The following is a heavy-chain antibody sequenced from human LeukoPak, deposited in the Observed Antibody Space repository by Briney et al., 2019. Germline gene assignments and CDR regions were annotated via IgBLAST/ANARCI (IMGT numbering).Heavy chain of an antibody. CDR1: GYTFTSYG. V-gene: IGHV1-18*01. D-gene: IGHD4-17*01. CDR3: ARVLVKLYGDYLYYFDY. J-gene: IGHJ4*02. CDR2: ISAYNGNT. Sequence: ASVKVSCKASGYTFTSYGISWVRQAPGQGLEWMGWISAYNGNTNYAQKLQGRVTMTTDTSTSTAYMELRSLRSDDTAVYYCARVLVKLYGDYLYYFDYWGQGTLVTVSS.